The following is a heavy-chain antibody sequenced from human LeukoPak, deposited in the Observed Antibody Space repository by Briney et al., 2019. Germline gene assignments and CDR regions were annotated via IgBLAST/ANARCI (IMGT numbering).Heavy chain of an antibody. CDR1: GFSFTSAW. CDR3: TTDFSHFDFSSGYYSY. J-gene: IGHJ4*02. V-gene: IGHV3-15*01. D-gene: IGHD3-3*01. Sequence: GRSLRLSCAVYGFSFTSAWMVWVRQAPGKGLEWVGRIQSNLDGGTTEFAAPVKGRFTISRDDLARSVYLEMNNLNADDTGVYYCTTDFSHFDFSSGYYSYWGQGSLVTVSS. CDR2: IQSNLDGGTT.